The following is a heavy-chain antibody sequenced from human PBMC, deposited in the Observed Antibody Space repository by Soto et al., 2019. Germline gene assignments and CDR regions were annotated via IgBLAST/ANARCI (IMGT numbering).Heavy chain of an antibody. CDR1: GVTLSRYA. Sequence: GGALRVSRSGSGVTLSRYALNWFRPGPGKGLEWVSVISGSGGSTYYADSVKGRFTISRDNSKNTLYLQMNSLRAEDTAVYYCARGSSGWYFDYWGQGSLVTVSS. CDR2: ISGSGGST. V-gene: IGHV3-23*01. D-gene: IGHD6-19*01. J-gene: IGHJ4*02. CDR3: ARGSSGWYFDY.